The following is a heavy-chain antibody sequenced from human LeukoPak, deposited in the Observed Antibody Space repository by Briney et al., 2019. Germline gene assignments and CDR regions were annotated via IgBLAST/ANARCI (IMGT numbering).Heavy chain of an antibody. CDR3: ARTLLSRFDP. Sequence: SETLSLTCTVSGDSISNYFWSWIRQPPGKGLEWIGYMYYSGSTNYNPSLKSRVTISVDTSKNQFSLKLTSVTAADTAVYYCARTLLSRFDPWGQGTLVTVSS. J-gene: IGHJ5*02. V-gene: IGHV4-59*01. CDR1: GDSISNYF. D-gene: IGHD3-10*01. CDR2: MYYSGST.